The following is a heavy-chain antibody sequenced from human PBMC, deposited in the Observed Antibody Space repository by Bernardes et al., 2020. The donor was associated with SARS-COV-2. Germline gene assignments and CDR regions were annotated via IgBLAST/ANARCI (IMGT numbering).Heavy chain of an antibody. CDR1: GGSIRSGGYY. Sequence: SETLSLTCTVSGGSIRSGGYYWSWIRQHTGKGLEWIGYIYYSGSTYYNPSLKSRVTISVDTSKNQFSLKLSSVTAADTAVYYCARSPVTMIVVVKYFDYWGQGTLVTVSS. V-gene: IGHV4-31*03. J-gene: IGHJ4*02. CDR3: ARSPVTMIVVVKYFDY. CDR2: IYYSGST. D-gene: IGHD3-22*01.